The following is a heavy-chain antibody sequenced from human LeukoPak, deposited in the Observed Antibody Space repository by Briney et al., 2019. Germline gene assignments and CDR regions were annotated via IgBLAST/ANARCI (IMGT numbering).Heavy chain of an antibody. CDR2: IYYSGST. CDR3: ARDSQGYYYGMDV. V-gene: IGHV4-59*01. CDR1: GGSISSYY. Sequence: SETLSLTCTVSGGSISSYYWSWIRQPPGKGLEWIGYIYYSGSTNYNPSLKSRVTISVDTSKNQFSLKLSSVTAADTAVYYCARDSQGYYYGMDVWGQGTTVTVSS. J-gene: IGHJ6*02.